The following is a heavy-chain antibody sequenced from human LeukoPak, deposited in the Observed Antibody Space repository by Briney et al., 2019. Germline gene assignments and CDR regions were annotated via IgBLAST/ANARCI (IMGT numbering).Heavy chain of an antibody. J-gene: IGHJ4*02. Sequence: GGSLRLSCAASGFTFSSYSMNWGRQAPGMGLEWVSSISSSSSYIYYADSVKGRFTISRDNAKNSLYLQMNSLRAEDTAVYYCARDPRQQDYWGQGTLVTVSS. CDR1: GFTFSSYS. CDR3: ARDPRQQDY. CDR2: ISSSSSYI. D-gene: IGHD6-13*01. V-gene: IGHV3-21*01.